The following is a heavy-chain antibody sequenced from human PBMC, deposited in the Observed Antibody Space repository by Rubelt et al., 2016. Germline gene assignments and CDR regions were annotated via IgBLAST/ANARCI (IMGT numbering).Heavy chain of an antibody. D-gene: IGHD3-16*01. CDR2: ISYDGSNK. V-gene: IGHV3-30-3*01. Sequence: SYAMHWVRQAPGTGLEWVAVISYDGSNKHYADSVKGRFTISRDNSKNTLYLQMNSLRAEDTAVYYCARGVRVLGAADVALDCWGQGTLVTVSS. CDR1: SYA. J-gene: IGHJ4*02. CDR3: ARGVRVLGAADVALDC.